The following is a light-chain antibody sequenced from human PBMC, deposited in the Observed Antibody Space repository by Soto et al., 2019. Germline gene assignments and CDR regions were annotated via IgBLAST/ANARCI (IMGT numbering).Light chain of an antibody. J-gene: IGLJ1*01. Sequence: QSLLTHPASLSGSPGQSITISCTGTSSDIGDNKFVSWYQQYPGRAPKVIIYEVSNRPSEVSVRFSGSKSGNTASLTVSGLRAEDEADYYCIAYTNTGARVFGTGTKVTV. CDR3: IAYTNTGARV. CDR1: SSDIGDNKF. V-gene: IGLV2-14*01. CDR2: EVS.